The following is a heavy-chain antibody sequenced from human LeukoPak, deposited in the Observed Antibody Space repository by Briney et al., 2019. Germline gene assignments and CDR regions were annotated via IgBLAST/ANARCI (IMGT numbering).Heavy chain of an antibody. V-gene: IGHV3-33*01. J-gene: IGHJ4*02. D-gene: IGHD3-22*01. CDR2: IWYDGSNK. CDR3: ARGLPGSGYYFDY. Sequence: GRSLRLSCAASGFTFSSYGMHWVRQAPGKGLEWVAVIWYDGSNKYSADSVKGRFTISRDNSKNTLYLQMNSLRDEDTAVYYCARGLPGSGYYFDYWGQGTLVTVSS. CDR1: GFTFSSYG.